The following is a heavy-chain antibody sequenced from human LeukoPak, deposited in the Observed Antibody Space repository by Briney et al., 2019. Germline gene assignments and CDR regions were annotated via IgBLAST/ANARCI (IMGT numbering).Heavy chain of an antibody. CDR3: ARVGRPYTAIGAADY. J-gene: IGHJ4*02. CDR1: GFTFTNYA. Sequence: ASVKVSCKASGFTFTNYALHWVRQAPGQRLEWMGWINAGNDDTKYSQKFQGRVTITRDTSASTTDMELGSLRPEDTAVYYCARVGRPYTAIGAADYWGQGTLVTVSS. D-gene: IGHD3-10*01. CDR2: INAGNDDT. V-gene: IGHV1-3*01.